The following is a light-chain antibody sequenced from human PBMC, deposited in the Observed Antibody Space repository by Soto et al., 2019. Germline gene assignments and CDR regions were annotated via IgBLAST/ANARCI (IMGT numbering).Light chain of an antibody. CDR2: GNS. Sequence: QSVMTQPPSVSGAPGQRVTISCTGRSSNIGAGYDVHWYQQLPGTAPKLLIYGNSNRPAGVPDRFSGSKSGTSASLAITGLQAEDEADYYCQSYDSSQSGNVVFGGGTKVTVL. J-gene: IGLJ2*01. V-gene: IGLV1-40*01. CDR1: SSNIGAGYD. CDR3: QSYDSSQSGNVV.